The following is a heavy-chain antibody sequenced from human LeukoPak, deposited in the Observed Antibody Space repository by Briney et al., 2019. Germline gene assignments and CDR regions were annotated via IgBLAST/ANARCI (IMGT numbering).Heavy chain of an antibody. Sequence: SETLSLTCAVSGDSLNTYYWNWLRQTPGKGLEWIGYIYYSGHTDYNPSLKSRVTISVDTSKNQFSPSLRSVTAADTAVYFCATYKENKVATRGFDYWGQGTLVTVSS. CDR1: GDSLNTYY. V-gene: IGHV4-59*08. J-gene: IGHJ4*02. D-gene: IGHD5-12*01. CDR2: IYYSGHT. CDR3: ATYKENKVATRGFDY.